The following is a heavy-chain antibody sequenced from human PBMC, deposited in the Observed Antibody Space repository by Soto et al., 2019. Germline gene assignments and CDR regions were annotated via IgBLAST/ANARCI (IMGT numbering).Heavy chain of an antibody. D-gene: IGHD3-10*01. Sequence: QVQLQQWGAGLLKPSETLSLTCAVYGGSFSDYYWSWIRQPPGKGLEWIGEINHSGSTNYNPSLKSRVTMSVGTSKHQFSLRLSSVTAADTAVYYYARGAPMFRGVRQLQYFDYWGQGTLVTVSS. V-gene: IGHV4-34*01. CDR2: INHSGST. CDR3: ARGAPMFRGVRQLQYFDY. J-gene: IGHJ4*02. CDR1: GGSFSDYY.